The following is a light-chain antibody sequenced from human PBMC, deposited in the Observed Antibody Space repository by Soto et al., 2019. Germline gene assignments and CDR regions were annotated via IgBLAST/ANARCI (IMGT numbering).Light chain of an antibody. CDR3: SSYTTSGTRV. CDR1: SSDVGGYHS. J-gene: IGLJ2*01. V-gene: IGLV2-14*01. CDR2: EVS. Sequence: QSALTQPASVSGSPGQSITISCTGTSSDVGGYHSVSWYQQHPGIAPKLMIYEVSNRPSGVSNRFSGSQSGNTASLTISGLQAEDEADYYCSSYTTSGTRVFGGGTKLTVL.